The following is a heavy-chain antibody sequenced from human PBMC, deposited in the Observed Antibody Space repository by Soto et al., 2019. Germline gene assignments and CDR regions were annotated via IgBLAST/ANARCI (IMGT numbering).Heavy chain of an antibody. Sequence: QVQLVQSGAEVKKPGSSVKVSCKASGGTFGSYAISWVRQAPGQGLEWMGGIIPIPGTANYAQKFQGRVTIAADESASTAYMERSSVRSEDTAVYYCARSPGSSTSFEFYYVYYYGMDVWGQGSTVTVSS. D-gene: IGHD2-2*01. CDR2: IIPIPGTA. J-gene: IGHJ6*02. CDR1: GGTFGSYA. CDR3: ARSPGSSTSFEFYYVYYYGMDV. V-gene: IGHV1-69*01.